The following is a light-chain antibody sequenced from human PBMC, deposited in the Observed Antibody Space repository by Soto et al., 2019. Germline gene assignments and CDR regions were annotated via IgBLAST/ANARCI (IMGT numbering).Light chain of an antibody. J-gene: IGLJ1*01. CDR1: TSDIGAYNY. V-gene: IGLV2-14*01. CDR3: SSYSSTSTLYV. CDR2: EVT. Sequence: QSLMTQPASVSGSPGQSITISCIGTTSDIGAYNYVSWYQQHPGKVPKLMIYEVTNRPSGLSNCFSGSKSGNTASLTISGLQAEDEAEYFCSSYSSTSTLYVFGTGTKVTVL.